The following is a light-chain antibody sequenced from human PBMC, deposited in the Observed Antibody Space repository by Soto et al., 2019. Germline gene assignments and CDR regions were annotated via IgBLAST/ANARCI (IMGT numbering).Light chain of an antibody. CDR3: LQYGSSPRT. Sequence: IVLTQSPGTLSLSPGDRATLSCRASQSVSGSYLAWYQQKTGLAPRLLIYGASIRATGMPDRFSGSGSGTDFTLAISRLEPEDFAVYYCLQYGSSPRTFGQGTKVEIK. V-gene: IGKV3-20*01. CDR2: GAS. J-gene: IGKJ1*01. CDR1: QSVSGSY.